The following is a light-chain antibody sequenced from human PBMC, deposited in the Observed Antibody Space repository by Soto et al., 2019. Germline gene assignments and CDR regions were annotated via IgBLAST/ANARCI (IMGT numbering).Light chain of an antibody. Sequence: EIVLTQSPGTLSLSPGERATLSCRASQSVSSSYLAWYQQKPGQAPRLLIYGASSRATGIPDRFSGSGSGTDFTINISSVEQDDVVVYYYQQYGSSPRTFGQGTKVEIK. J-gene: IGKJ1*01. CDR3: QQYGSSPRT. V-gene: IGKV3-20*01. CDR2: GAS. CDR1: QSVSSSY.